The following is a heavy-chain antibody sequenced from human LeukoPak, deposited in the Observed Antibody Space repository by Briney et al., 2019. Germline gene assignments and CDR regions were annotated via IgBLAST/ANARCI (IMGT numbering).Heavy chain of an antibody. CDR2: IIPSGGST. CDR3: ARGPASGSYFFDF. D-gene: IGHD1-26*01. Sequence: ASVKVSCKASGYTFTSYYMHWVRQAPGQGLEWMGIIIPSGGSTSYSQKFQGRVTMTRDTSTSTVYMELSSLRSEDTAIYYCARGPASGSYFFDFWGQGTLVAVSS. V-gene: IGHV1-46*01. CDR1: GYTFTSYY. J-gene: IGHJ4*02.